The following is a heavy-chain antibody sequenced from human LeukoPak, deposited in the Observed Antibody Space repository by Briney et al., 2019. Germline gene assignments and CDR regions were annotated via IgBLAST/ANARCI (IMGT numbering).Heavy chain of an antibody. D-gene: IGHD3-9*01. CDR3: AKSKPILTSAIFEH. CDR1: GFTFSNYW. J-gene: IGHJ1*01. V-gene: IGHV3-30*18. CDR2: ISYDGSNK. Sequence: PGGSLRLSCAASGFTFSNYWMTWVRQAPCKGLEWVAVISYDGSNKYYADSVKGRFTISRDNSKNTLYLQMNSLRAEDTAVYYCAKSKPILTSAIFEHWGQGTLVTVSS.